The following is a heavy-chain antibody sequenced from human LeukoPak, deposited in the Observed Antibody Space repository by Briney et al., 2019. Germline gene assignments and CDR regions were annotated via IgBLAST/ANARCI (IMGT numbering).Heavy chain of an antibody. CDR2: ISAYNGNT. CDR1: GYTFTSYG. Sequence: ASVKVSCKASGYTFTSYGISWVRQAPGQGLEWMGWISAYNGNTNYAQKLQGRVTMTTDTSTSTTYMELRSLRSDDTAVYYCATTYYYDSSGYSIDPYFDYWGQGTLVTVSS. D-gene: IGHD3-22*01. J-gene: IGHJ4*02. V-gene: IGHV1-18*01. CDR3: ATTYYYDSSGYSIDPYFDY.